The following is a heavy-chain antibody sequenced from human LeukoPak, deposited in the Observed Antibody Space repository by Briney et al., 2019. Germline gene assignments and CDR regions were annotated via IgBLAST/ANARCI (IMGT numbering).Heavy chain of an antibody. D-gene: IGHD6-6*01. CDR3: ARSRGGSSSGVGDNFDH. CDR2: IWNDGSNK. CDR1: GFHFSSYG. Sequence: GGSLRLSCAASGFHFSSYGMHWVRQAPGKGLEWVAVIWNDGSNKYYEDSVKGRFTISRDSSKNTLGLQMNSLRAEDTAVYYCARSRGGSSSGVGDNFDHWGQGTLVTVSS. V-gene: IGHV3-33*01. J-gene: IGHJ4*02.